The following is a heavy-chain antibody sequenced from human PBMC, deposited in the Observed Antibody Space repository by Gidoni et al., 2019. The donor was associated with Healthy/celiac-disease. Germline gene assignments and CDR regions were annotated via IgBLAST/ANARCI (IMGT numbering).Heavy chain of an antibody. V-gene: IGHV1-69-2*01. J-gene: IGHJ4*02. CDR1: GYTFTDHY. Sequence: EVQLVQSGAEVKQPGATVKIPCTVSGYTFTDHYMHWVKQAPRKGLGWMGIVAPEDGETIYAEKFQGRVTITADTSTDTAYMELSRLRSEDTAVYYCATISSRSDYWGQGTLVTVSS. CDR3: ATISSRSDY. CDR2: VAPEDGET. D-gene: IGHD6-6*01.